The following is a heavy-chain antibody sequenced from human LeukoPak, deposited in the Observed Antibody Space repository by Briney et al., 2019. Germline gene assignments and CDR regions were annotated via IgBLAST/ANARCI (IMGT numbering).Heavy chain of an antibody. CDR3: AAPLVATISGYYYMDV. Sequence: SVKVSCKASGGTFSSYAISWVRQAPGQGLEWMGGIIPIFGTANYAQKFQGRVTITADKSTSTAYMELSSLRSEDTAVYYCAAPLVATISGYYYMDVWGKGTTVTVPS. CDR1: GGTFSSYA. CDR2: IIPIFGTA. J-gene: IGHJ6*03. D-gene: IGHD5-12*01. V-gene: IGHV1-69*06.